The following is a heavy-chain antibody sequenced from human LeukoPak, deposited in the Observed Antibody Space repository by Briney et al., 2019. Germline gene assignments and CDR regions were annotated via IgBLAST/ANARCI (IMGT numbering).Heavy chain of an antibody. J-gene: IGHJ4*02. CDR2: INHSGST. CDR3: ARGLGCSGGSCTLKFDY. V-gene: IGHV4-34*01. D-gene: IGHD2-15*01. CDR1: GGSFSGYY. Sequence: SETLSLTCAVYGGSFSGYYWSWIRQPPGKGLEWIREINHSGSTNYNPALKSRVTISLDTYKNQFSLKLSSVTAADTAVYYCARGLGCSGGSCTLKFDYWGQGTLVTVSS.